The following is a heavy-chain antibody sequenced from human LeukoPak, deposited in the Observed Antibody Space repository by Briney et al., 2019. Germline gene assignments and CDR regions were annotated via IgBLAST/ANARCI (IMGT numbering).Heavy chain of an antibody. J-gene: IGHJ4*02. CDR1: GFTFSSYS. D-gene: IGHD3-22*01. V-gene: IGHV3-21*01. CDR2: ISSSSSYI. Sequence: GGFLRLSCAASGFTFSSYSMNWVRQAPGKGLEWVSSISSSSSYIYYADSVKGRFTISRDNAKNSLYLQMNSLRAEDTAVYYCARETGGYYYDSSGYPLGGYLDYWGQGTLVTVSS. CDR3: ARETGGYYYDSSGYPLGGYLDY.